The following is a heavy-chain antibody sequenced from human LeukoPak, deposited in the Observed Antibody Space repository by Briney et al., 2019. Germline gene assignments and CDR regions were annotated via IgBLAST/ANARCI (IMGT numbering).Heavy chain of an antibody. CDR1: GGSISSYY. D-gene: IGHD3-22*01. J-gene: IGHJ4*02. Sequence: PSETLSLTCTVSGGSISSYYWSWIRQPAGKGLEWIGRIYTSGSTNYNPSLKSRVTMSVDTSKNQFSLKLSSVTAADTAVYYCARGGRDYYDSSGYESRYDYWGQGTLVTVSS. CDR2: IYTSGST. CDR3: ARGGRDYYDSSGYESRYDY. V-gene: IGHV4-4*07.